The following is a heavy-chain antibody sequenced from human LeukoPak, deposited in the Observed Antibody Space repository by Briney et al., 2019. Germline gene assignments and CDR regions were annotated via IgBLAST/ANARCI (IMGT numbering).Heavy chain of an antibody. D-gene: IGHD2-2*01. J-gene: IGHJ4*02. CDR3: AAQVVPADPLDY. CDR1: GGSISSGGYY. V-gene: IGHV4-31*03. Sequence: PSQTLSLTCTVSGGSISSGGYYWSWIRQHPGKGLEWIGYIYYSGSTYYNPSLKSRVTISVDTSKNQFSLKLSSVTAEDTAVYYCAAQVVPADPLDYWGQGTLVTVSS. CDR2: IYYSGST.